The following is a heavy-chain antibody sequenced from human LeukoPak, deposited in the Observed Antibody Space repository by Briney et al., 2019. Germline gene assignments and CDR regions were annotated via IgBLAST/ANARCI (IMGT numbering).Heavy chain of an antibody. CDR1: GGSFSGYY. V-gene: IGHV4-59*01. D-gene: IGHD5-24*01. CDR2: IYYSGST. J-gene: IGHJ2*01. CDR3: ARDTKMATINPTRYFDL. Sequence: SETLSLTCAVYGGSFSGYYWSWIRQPPGKGLEWIGYIYYSGSTNYNPSLKSRVTISVDTSKNQFSLKLSSVTAADTAVYYCARDTKMATINPTRYFDLWGRGTLVTVSS.